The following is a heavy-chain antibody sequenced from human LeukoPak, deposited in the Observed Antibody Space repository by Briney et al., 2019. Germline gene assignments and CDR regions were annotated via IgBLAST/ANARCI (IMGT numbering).Heavy chain of an antibody. J-gene: IGHJ4*02. V-gene: IGHV4-34*01. CDR1: GGSFSGYY. CDR3: ARHYPPVLSAGSTSCYPRLGCCSGGSCYSFFDY. CDR2: INHSGST. D-gene: IGHD2-15*01. Sequence: PSETLSLTCAVYGGSFSGYYWSWIRQPPGKGLEWIGEINHSGSTNYNPSLKSRVTISVDTSKNQFSLKLSSVTAADTAVYYCARHYPPVLSAGSTSCYPRLGCCSGGSCYSFFDYWGQGTLVTVSS.